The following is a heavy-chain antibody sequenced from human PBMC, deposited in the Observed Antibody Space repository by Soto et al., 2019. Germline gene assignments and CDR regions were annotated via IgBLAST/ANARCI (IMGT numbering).Heavy chain of an antibody. D-gene: IGHD1-26*01. CDR1: VYTFTSYG. Sequence: ASVKVSCKASVYTFTSYGFSWVRQAPGLGLEWMGWISAYNGNTNYAQKLQGRVTMTTDTSTSTAYMELRSLRSDDTAVYYCARDHSGSFYYYCGMEVWGRGTTVTVCS. V-gene: IGHV1-18*04. J-gene: IGHJ6*02. CDR2: ISAYNGNT. CDR3: ARDHSGSFYYYCGMEV.